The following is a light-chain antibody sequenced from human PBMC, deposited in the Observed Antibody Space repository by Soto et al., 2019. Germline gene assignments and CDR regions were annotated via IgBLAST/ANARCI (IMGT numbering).Light chain of an antibody. CDR2: AAS. Sequence: DIQMTQSPSSLSASVGDSVTITCRASLHISNYLAWYQQKPGKIPNLLIYAASTLQAGVQSRFSGSGFGTDFTLTISSLQPEDVAAYYCQKDNSAPLTFGGGTKVEIK. V-gene: IGKV1-27*01. CDR3: QKDNSAPLT. CDR1: LHISNY. J-gene: IGKJ4*01.